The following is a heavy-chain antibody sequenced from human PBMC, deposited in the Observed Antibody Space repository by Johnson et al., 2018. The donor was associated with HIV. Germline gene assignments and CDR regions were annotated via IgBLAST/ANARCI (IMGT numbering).Heavy chain of an antibody. CDR2: ISWNSGSI. J-gene: IGHJ3*02. CDR3: ASDPVPAAIRAFDI. V-gene: IGHV3-9*01. CDR1: GFIFGDYA. Sequence: VQLVESGGGVVQPGRTLRLSCAASGFIFGDYAMHWVRQVPGKGLEWVSGISWNSGSIGYADSVKGRFTISRDNAKNSMYLQMNSLRAEDTALYYCASDPVPAAIRAFDIWGQGTMVTVSS. D-gene: IGHD2-2*01.